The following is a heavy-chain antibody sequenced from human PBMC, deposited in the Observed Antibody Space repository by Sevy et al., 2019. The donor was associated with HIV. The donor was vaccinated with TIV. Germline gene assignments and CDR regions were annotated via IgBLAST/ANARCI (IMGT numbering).Heavy chain of an antibody. CDR2: ITRNSYEAYGGTT. CDR3: TRGLATADTPEYYFDY. Sequence: GSLRLSRTTSGFTFDDYAMSWFRQAPGKGLEWVAFITRNSYEAYGGTTDYAASVKGRFIISRDDSKSIAYLQMNSLKTEDTAVYYCTRGLATADTPEYYFDYWGQGTLVTVSS. CDR1: GFTFDDYA. D-gene: IGHD5-12*01. J-gene: IGHJ4*02. V-gene: IGHV3-49*03.